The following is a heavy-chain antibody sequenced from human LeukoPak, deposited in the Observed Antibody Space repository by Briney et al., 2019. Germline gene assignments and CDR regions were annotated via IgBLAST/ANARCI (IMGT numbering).Heavy chain of an antibody. J-gene: IGHJ4*02. D-gene: IGHD6-13*01. CDR3: AKDSGQQQLEYYFDY. CDR1: GFTFSSYA. CDR2: ISYDGSNK. Sequence: GGSLRLSCAASGFTFSSYAMHWVRQAPGKGLEWVAVISYDGSNKYYADSVRGRFTISRDNSKNTLYLQMNSLRAEDTAVYYCAKDSGQQQLEYYFDYWGQGTLVTVSS. V-gene: IGHV3-30*01.